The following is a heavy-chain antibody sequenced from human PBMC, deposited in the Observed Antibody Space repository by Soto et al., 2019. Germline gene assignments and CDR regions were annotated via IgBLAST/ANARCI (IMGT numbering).Heavy chain of an antibody. CDR1: WYTFTNHA. V-gene: IGHV1-3*01. J-gene: IGHJ4*01. D-gene: IGHD1-7*01. Sequence: APLKGSFQGFWYTFTNHAIHWVRQAPGQGLEWMGWINAGKGDTKYPQRFQGRVTITRDTSASTAYMELSSLRSEDKAVYYCARNILGGTTDYWGQ. CDR3: ARNILGGTTDY. CDR2: INAGKGDT.